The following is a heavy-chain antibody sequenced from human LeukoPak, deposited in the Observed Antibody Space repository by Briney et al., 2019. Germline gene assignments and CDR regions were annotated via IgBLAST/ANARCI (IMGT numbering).Heavy chain of an antibody. CDR3: VMGSGQGFDY. J-gene: IGHJ4*02. V-gene: IGHV4-31*03. D-gene: IGHD3-10*01. CDR2: IYYSGST. CDR1: GGSISSGGYY. Sequence: PSETLSLTCTVSGGSISSGGYYWSWIRQHPGKGLEWIGYIYYSGSTYYNPSLKSRVTISVDTSKNQFSLKLSSVTAADTAVYYRVMGSGQGFDYWGQGTLVTVSS.